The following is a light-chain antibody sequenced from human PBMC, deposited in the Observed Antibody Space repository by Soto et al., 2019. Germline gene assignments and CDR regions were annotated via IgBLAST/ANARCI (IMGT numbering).Light chain of an antibody. V-gene: IGKV1-6*01. CDR1: QGIRND. CDR2: AAS. J-gene: IGKJ4*01. Sequence: AIQMTQSPSSLSASVGDRVTITCRASQGIRNDLGWYQQKPGKAPNLLIYAASSLQSGVPSTFSGSGSGTDVTLTISSLRPEDFATYYCLQVYNYPLTFGGGTKVEIK. CDR3: LQVYNYPLT.